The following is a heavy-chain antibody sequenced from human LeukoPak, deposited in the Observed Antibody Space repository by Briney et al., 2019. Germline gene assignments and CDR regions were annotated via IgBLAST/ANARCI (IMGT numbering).Heavy chain of an antibody. CDR3: AKVTTVTTGFDY. CDR1: GFTFSSYG. CDR2: IRDDGSNK. V-gene: IGHV3-30*02. D-gene: IGHD4-17*01. Sequence: PGGSLRLSCAASGFTFSSYGMHWVRQAPGKGLEWVAFIRDDGSNKYYADSVKGRFTISRDNSKNTLYLQMNSLRAEDTAVYYCAKVTTVTTGFDYWGQGTLVTVPS. J-gene: IGHJ4*02.